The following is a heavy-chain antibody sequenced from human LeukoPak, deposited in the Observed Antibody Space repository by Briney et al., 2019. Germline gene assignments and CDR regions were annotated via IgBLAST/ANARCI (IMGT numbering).Heavy chain of an antibody. D-gene: IGHD3-9*01. CDR1: GFTFRNYG. J-gene: IGHJ3*02. CDR2: ISYDGSNK. Sequence: GRSLRLSCAASGFTFRNYGMHWVRQAPGKGLDWVAVISYDGSNKYYADSVKGRFTISRDNSKNTLYLQMYSLRAEDTAVYYCAKVRYFGPSAFDIWGQGTMVTVSS. V-gene: IGHV3-30*18. CDR3: AKVRYFGPSAFDI.